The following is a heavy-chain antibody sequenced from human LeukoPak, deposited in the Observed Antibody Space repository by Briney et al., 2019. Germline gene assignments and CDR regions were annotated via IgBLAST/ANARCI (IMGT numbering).Heavy chain of an antibody. Sequence: GGSLRLSCAGSKFIFSNYGMSLVRQAPGKGLEWVSAISGSGETTYYADSVKARFTISRDNSKNTLYLQMNSLRAEDTAVYYCARSLDSSSGSYGPDSWGQGTLVTVSS. V-gene: IGHV3-23*01. J-gene: IGHJ4*02. CDR2: ISGSGETT. CDR3: ARSLDSSSGSYGPDS. CDR1: KFIFSNYG. D-gene: IGHD6-19*01.